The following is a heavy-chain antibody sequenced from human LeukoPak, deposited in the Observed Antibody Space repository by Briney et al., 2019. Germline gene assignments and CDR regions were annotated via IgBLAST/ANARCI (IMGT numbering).Heavy chain of an antibody. CDR1: GFTFSSYS. J-gene: IGHJ4*02. Sequence: PGGSLRLSCAASGFTFSSYSTNWVRQAPGRGLEWVSSIGSSSSYIYYADSVKGRFTISRDNAKNSLYLQMNSLRAEDTAVYYCARAGVSSSSSWYFDYWGQGTLVTVSS. V-gene: IGHV3-21*01. CDR3: ARAGVSSSSSWYFDY. D-gene: IGHD6-13*01. CDR2: IGSSSSYI.